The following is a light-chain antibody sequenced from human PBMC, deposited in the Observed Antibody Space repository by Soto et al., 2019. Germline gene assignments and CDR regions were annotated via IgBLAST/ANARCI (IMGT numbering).Light chain of an antibody. CDR3: QQSSNWPPSIT. V-gene: IGKV3-15*01. CDR1: QNVYTN. CDR2: GAS. Sequence: ETVMTQSPATLSVYTGDTATLSCRASQNVYTNLAWYQQKPGQAPRLVLYGASTRATGVPARFSGSGSGTEFTLTISSLQSEDFAVYYCQQSSNWPPSITFVQGTRLEIK. J-gene: IGKJ5*01.